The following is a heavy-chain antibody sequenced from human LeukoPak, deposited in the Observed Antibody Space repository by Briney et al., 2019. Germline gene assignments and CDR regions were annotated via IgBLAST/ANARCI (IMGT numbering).Heavy chain of an antibody. Sequence: PGGSLRLSCAASGFTFGSYGIHWVRQAPGKGLEWVAFIRYDGSNQYYAESVKGRFTISRDNSKDTLYLQVDSLRVEDTALYYCARAGDTTGEYCSSTSCFQFDFWGQGTLVTVSS. CDR2: IRYDGSNQ. CDR3: ARAGDTTGEYCSSTSCFQFDF. CDR1: GFTFGSYG. V-gene: IGHV3-30*02. J-gene: IGHJ4*02. D-gene: IGHD2-2*01.